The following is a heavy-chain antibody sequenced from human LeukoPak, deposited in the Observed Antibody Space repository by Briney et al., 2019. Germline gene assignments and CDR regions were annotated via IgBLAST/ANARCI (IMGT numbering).Heavy chain of an antibody. V-gene: IGHV5-51*01. CDR3: ARLPIVVVTAASGFYINYYYGMDV. J-gene: IGHJ6*02. Sequence: HGESLKISCKGSGYSFTSYWIGWGRQMPGKGLEWMGIIYPGDSDTRYSPSFQGQVTISADKSISTACLQWSSLKASDTAMYYCARLPIVVVTAASGFYINYYYGMDVWGQGTTVTVSS. CDR1: GYSFTSYW. D-gene: IGHD2-2*01. CDR2: IYPGDSDT.